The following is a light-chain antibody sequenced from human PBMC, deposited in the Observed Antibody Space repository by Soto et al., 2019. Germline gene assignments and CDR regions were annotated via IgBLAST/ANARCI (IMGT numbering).Light chain of an antibody. CDR3: QQYDNLPPYT. Sequence: DIQMTQSPSSLSASVGDRVTITCQASQGISNYLNWYQQKPGKGPKLLIYDASNLETGVPSRFSGSGSGTDFTFTISSLQPEDIATYYCQQYDNLPPYTFGQGTKLEIK. CDR2: DAS. J-gene: IGKJ2*01. V-gene: IGKV1-33*01. CDR1: QGISNY.